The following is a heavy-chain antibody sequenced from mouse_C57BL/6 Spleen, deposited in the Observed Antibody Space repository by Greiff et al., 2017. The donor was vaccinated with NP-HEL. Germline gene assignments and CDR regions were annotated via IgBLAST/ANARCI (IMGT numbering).Heavy chain of an antibody. CDR1: GYSFTGYY. J-gene: IGHJ4*01. CDR2: INPSTGGT. CDR3: ARDDFYAMDY. Sequence: VQLQQSGPELVKPGASVKISCKASGYSFTGYYMNWVKQSPEKSLEWIGEINPSTGGTTYNQKFKAKATLTVDKSSSTAYMQLKSLTSEDSAVYYCARDDFYAMDYWGQGTSVTVSS. D-gene: IGHD2-13*01. V-gene: IGHV1-42*01.